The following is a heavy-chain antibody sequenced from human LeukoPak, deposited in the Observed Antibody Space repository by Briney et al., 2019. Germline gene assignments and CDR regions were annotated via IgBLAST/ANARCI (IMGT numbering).Heavy chain of an antibody. Sequence: PGGSLRLSCAASGFTFSSYEMNWVRQAPGKGLDWVSYISSSGNTIYYADSVKGRFTISRDNPKNSLYLQMNSLRAEDTAVYYCARESPPQYSYDSSSYLGPMDAFDIWGQGTMVTVSS. CDR3: ARESPPQYSYDSSSYLGPMDAFDI. J-gene: IGHJ3*02. V-gene: IGHV3-48*03. CDR1: GFTFSSYE. CDR2: ISSSGNTI. D-gene: IGHD3-22*01.